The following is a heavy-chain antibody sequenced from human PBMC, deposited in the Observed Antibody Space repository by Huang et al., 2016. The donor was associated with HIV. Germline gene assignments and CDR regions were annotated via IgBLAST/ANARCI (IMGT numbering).Heavy chain of an antibody. CDR2: FDPEIGET. J-gene: IGHJ4*02. D-gene: IGHD3-9*01. Sequence: QVQLVQSRAEVKKPGASVKVSCKVSEYTLTELSIHWVRQPPGKGLEWMGSFDPEIGETIYAQKFHGRVTMTEDTPTETAFMELSGLRPEDTAVYYCATGVDVFFDFWGQGTLVTVSS. V-gene: IGHV1-24*01. CDR3: ATGVDVFFDF. CDR1: EYTLTELS.